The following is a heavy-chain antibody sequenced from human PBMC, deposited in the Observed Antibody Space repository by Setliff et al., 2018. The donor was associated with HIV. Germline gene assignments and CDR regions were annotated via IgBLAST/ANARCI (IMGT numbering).Heavy chain of an antibody. CDR3: AKNDDILTGFAN. D-gene: IGHD3-9*01. Sequence: GGSLRLSCAASGFTFSNAWMNWVRQAPGKGLEWVSSLSGHTMTTYYAGSVKGRSTISRDVSNNTLYFQMNSLRAEDTAIYFCAKNDDILTGFANWGQGTLVTVSS. J-gene: IGHJ4*02. CDR1: GFTFSNAW. V-gene: IGHV3-23*01. CDR2: LSGHTMTT.